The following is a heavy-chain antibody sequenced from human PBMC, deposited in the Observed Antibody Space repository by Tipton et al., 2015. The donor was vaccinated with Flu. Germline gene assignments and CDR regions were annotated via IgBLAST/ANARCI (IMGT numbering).Heavy chain of an antibody. D-gene: IGHD6-19*01. V-gene: IGHV4-34*01. CDR3: AGSSGSFGKTAFDI. J-gene: IGHJ3*02. CDR1: GGSFSGYY. CDR2: IDRSEST. Sequence: TLSLTCAVYGGSFSGYYWNWIRQPPGKGLEWVGEIDRSESTRYNSSLKSRVAISLDPSKKQFSLKVNSVTAADTALYYCAGSSGSFGKTAFDIWGRGTMVTVSS.